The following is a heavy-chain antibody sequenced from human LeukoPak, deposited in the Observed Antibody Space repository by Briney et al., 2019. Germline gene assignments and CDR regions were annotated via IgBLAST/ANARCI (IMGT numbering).Heavy chain of an antibody. Sequence: GGSLRLSCAASGFTFSSYGMHWVRQAPGKGLEWVAVISYDGSNKYYADSVKGRFTISRDNSKNTLYLQMNSLRAEDTAVYYCAKFSSGGVVGLTDYWGQGTLVTVSS. CDR2: ISYDGSNK. CDR3: AKFSSGGVVGLTDY. J-gene: IGHJ4*02. CDR1: GFTFSSYG. D-gene: IGHD3-3*01. V-gene: IGHV3-30*18.